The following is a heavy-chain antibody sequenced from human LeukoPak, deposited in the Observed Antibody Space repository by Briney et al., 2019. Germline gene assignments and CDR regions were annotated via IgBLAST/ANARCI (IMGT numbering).Heavy chain of an antibody. CDR3: ARDGLLWFGELGERGNFDY. CDR1: GFTFSSYG. V-gene: IGHV3-33*01. CDR2: MWYDGSNK. J-gene: IGHJ4*02. D-gene: IGHD3-10*01. Sequence: GGSLRLSCAASGFTFSSYGMHWVRQAPGKGLEWVAVMWYDGSNKYYADSVKGRFTISRDNSKNTLYLQMNSLRAEDTAVYYCARDGLLWFGELGERGNFDYWGQGTLVTVSS.